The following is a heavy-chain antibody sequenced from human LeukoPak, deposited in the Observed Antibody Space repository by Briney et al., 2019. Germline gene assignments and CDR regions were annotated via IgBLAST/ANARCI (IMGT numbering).Heavy chain of an antibody. Sequence: SETLSLTCAVYGGSSSGYYWSWIRQPPGKGLEWIGEINHSGSTNYNPSLKSRVTISVDTSKNQFSLKLSSVTAADTAVYYCARDIGSGCYLDAFDIWGQGTMVTVSS. CDR2: INHSGST. D-gene: IGHD6-19*01. CDR3: ARDIGSGCYLDAFDI. J-gene: IGHJ3*02. CDR1: GGSSSGYY. V-gene: IGHV4-34*01.